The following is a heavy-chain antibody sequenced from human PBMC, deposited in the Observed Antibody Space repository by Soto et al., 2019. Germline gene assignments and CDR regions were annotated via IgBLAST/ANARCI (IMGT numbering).Heavy chain of an antibody. D-gene: IGHD3-3*01. J-gene: IGHJ6*02. CDR2: ISSDSRTI. CDR3: SRIKLVDWFFIRVDVYDMHV. Sequence: GGSLRLYCVASGFSLSDYAVNWVRQAPGKGLEWVSFISSDSRTIYYADSVEGRFTVSRDNARNSVSLQMDSLRDEDAAVYYCSRIKLVDWFFIRVDVYDMHVWGQATSVTVAS. V-gene: IGHV3-48*02. CDR1: GFSLSDYA.